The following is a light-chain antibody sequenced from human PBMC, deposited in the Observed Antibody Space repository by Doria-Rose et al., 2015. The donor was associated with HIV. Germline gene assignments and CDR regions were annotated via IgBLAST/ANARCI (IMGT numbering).Light chain of an antibody. CDR3: QSYDSSLSGSV. CDR2: GNN. CDR1: SSSIGAGYD. V-gene: IGLV1-40*01. J-gene: IGLJ2*01. Sequence: QSVLTQPPSVSGAPGQRVTISCTGSSSSIGAGYDVHWYQQLPGTAPKLLIYGNNKRPSGVPDRFSGSKSGTSASLAITGLQAEDEANYHCQSYDSSLSGSVFGGGTKLTVL.